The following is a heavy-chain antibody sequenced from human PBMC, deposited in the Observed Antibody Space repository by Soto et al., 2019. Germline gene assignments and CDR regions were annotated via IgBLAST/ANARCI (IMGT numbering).Heavy chain of an antibody. Sequence: EVQLVESGGGLVQPGGSLRLSCAASGFTFSSYSMTWVRQAPGKGLEWLSYISSSGSTTYYADSVKGRFTISRDNAKTSLYLQMNSLRAEDTAVYYCARALYSINCYYYYMDVWGNGTTITVSS. CDR3: ARALYSINCYYYYMDV. V-gene: IGHV3-48*01. J-gene: IGHJ6*03. CDR1: GFTFSSYS. CDR2: ISSSGSTT. D-gene: IGHD3-16*01.